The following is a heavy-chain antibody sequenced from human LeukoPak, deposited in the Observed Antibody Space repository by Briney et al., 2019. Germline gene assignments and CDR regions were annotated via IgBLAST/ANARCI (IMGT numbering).Heavy chain of an antibody. J-gene: IGHJ4*02. D-gene: IGHD3-10*01. CDR2: IYYSGST. CDR1: GGSISSSSYY. Sequence: PSETLSLTCTVSGGSISSSSYYWGWIRQPPGKGLEWIGSIYYSGSTYYNPSLKSRVTISVDTSKNQFSLKLSSVTAADTAVYYCARDPDYYGSGKYYNHNFDYWGQGTLVTVSS. CDR3: ARDPDYYGSGKYYNHNFDY. V-gene: IGHV4-39*02.